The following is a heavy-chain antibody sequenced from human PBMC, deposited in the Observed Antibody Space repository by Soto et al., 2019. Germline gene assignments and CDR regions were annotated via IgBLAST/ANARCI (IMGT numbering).Heavy chain of an antibody. CDR2: IWYDGSNK. D-gene: IGHD2-15*01. CDR1: GFTFSSYG. J-gene: IGHJ4*02. Sequence: QVQLVESGGGVVQPGRSLRLSCAASGFTFSSYGMHWVRQAPGKGLEWVAVIWYDGSNKYYADSVKGRFTISRDNSKNTLYLQMNSLRAEDTAVYYCARAARGGNYFDYWGQRTLVTVSS. V-gene: IGHV3-33*01. CDR3: ARAARGGNYFDY.